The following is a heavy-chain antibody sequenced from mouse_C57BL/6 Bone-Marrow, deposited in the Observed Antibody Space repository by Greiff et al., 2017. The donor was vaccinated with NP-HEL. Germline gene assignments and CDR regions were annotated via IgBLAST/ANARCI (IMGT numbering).Heavy chain of an antibody. CDR2: ISAGGSYT. CDR1: GFTFSSYA. V-gene: IGHV5-4*03. Sequence: EVKLVESGGGLVKPGGSLKLSCAASGFTFSSYAMSWVRQTPEKRLEWVATISAGGSYTYYPDNVKGRFTISRDNAKNHLYLQMSHLKSEDTAMYYCARDRESYYGNPWFAYWGQGTRVTVSA. CDR3: ARDRESYYGNPWFAY. D-gene: IGHD2-1*01. J-gene: IGHJ3*01.